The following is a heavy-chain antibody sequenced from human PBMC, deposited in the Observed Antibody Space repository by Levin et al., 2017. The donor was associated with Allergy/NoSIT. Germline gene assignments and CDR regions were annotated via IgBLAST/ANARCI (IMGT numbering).Heavy chain of an antibody. CDR2: IYYSGST. Sequence: GSLRLSCTVSGGSISSYYWSWIRQPPGKGLEWIGYIYYSGSTNYNPSLKSRVTISVDTSKNQFSLKLSSVTAADTAVWYCARGAGNNYFDYWGQGTLVTVSS. V-gene: IGHV4-59*01. J-gene: IGHJ4*02. CDR1: GGSISSYY. CDR3: ARGAGNNYFDY. D-gene: IGHD1-1*01.